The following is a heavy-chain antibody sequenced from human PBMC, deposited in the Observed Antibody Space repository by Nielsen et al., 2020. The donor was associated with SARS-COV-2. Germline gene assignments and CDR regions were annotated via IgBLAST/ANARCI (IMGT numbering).Heavy chain of an antibody. J-gene: IGHJ6*04. CDR2: MSAADGRT. Sequence: ASVKVSCKASGYTFTNSYLHWVRQAPGQGLEWMGWMSAADGRTTYSQKFQGRVTTTRDTSATTVYLELSSLTSEDTAVYYCARDTGNWYMDVWGKGTTVTVSS. V-gene: IGHV1-3*01. D-gene: IGHD6-13*01. CDR1: GYTFTNSY. CDR3: ARDTGNWYMDV.